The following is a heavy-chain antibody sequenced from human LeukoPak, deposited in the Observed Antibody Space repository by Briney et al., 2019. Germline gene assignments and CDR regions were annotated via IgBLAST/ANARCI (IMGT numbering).Heavy chain of an antibody. J-gene: IGHJ6*03. D-gene: IGHD5-18*01. CDR1: GGSISSYY. Sequence: SETLSLTCTVSGGSISSYYWSWIRQPAGKGLEWIGRIYTSGSTNYNPSLKGRVTISVDKSKNQFSLKLSSVTAADTAVYYCARGGYSYGPRPSYYYYMDVWGKGTTVTVSS. CDR2: IYTSGST. V-gene: IGHV4-4*07. CDR3: ARGGYSYGPRPSYYYYMDV.